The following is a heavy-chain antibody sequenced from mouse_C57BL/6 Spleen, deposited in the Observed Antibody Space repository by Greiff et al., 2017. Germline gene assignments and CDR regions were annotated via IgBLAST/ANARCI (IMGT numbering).Heavy chain of an antibody. CDR3: GRVDYDDDDYAMDY. CDR1: GYTFTSYW. Sequence: QVQLQQPGAELVKPGASVKLSCKASGYTFTSYWMHWVKQRPGRGLEWIGRIDPNSGGTKYNEKFKSKATLTVDKPSSTAYMQLSSLTSEDSSVYDCGRVDYDDDDYAMDYWGQGTSVTVSS. CDR2: IDPNSGGT. D-gene: IGHD2-4*01. V-gene: IGHV1-72*01. J-gene: IGHJ4*01.